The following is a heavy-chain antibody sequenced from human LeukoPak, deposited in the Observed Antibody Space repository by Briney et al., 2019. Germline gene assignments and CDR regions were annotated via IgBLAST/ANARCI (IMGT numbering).Heavy chain of an antibody. V-gene: IGHV3-7*05. D-gene: IGHD5-12*01. Sequence: TGGSLRLSCAASGFTFSSYWMSWVRQAPGKGLKWVANIKQDGSEKYYVDSVKGRFTISRDNAKNSLYLQMNSLRAEDTAVYYCARDLIPGYSGYDGDYWGQGTLVTVSS. CDR1: GFTFSSYW. J-gene: IGHJ4*02. CDR3: ARDLIPGYSGYDGDY. CDR2: IKQDGSEK.